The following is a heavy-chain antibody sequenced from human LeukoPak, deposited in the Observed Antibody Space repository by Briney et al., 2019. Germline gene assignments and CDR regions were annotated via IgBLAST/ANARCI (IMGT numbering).Heavy chain of an antibody. Sequence: SETLSLXCTVSGGSISSYYWSWIRQPPGKGLESIGYIYYSGSTNYNPSLKSRVTISVDTSKNQFSLKLSSVTAADTAVYYCAIGSPYYYGSGSYGLSDYWGQGTLVTVSS. V-gene: IGHV4-59*01. D-gene: IGHD3-10*01. CDR3: AIGSPYYYGSGSYGLSDY. CDR2: IYYSGST. J-gene: IGHJ4*02. CDR1: GGSISSYY.